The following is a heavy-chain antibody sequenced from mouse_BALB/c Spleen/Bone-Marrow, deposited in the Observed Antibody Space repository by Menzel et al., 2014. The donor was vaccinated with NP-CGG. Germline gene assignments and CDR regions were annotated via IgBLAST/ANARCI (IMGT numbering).Heavy chain of an antibody. J-gene: IGHJ2*01. Sequence: FGAELVRPGASVKLSCKALGYKITDCEIHWVKQTPLHGLEWIGAIHPGSGGTAYNQKFKDKATLTADKSSSTVYMELSSLTSEHSAAYSSTRRCAALDRWGQARTLPVSS. CDR2: IHPGSGGT. V-gene: IGHV1-15*01. D-gene: IGHD3-1*01. CDR3: TRRCAALDR. CDR1: GYKITDCE.